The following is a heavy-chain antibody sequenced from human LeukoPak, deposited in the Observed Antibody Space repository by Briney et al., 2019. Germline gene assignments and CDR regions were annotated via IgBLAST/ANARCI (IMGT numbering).Heavy chain of an antibody. J-gene: IGHJ6*04. CDR3: ARDGIAAAGTDYYYYGMDV. CDR1: GGTFSSYA. Sequence: RRASVKVSCKASGGTFSSYAISWVRQAPGQGLEWMGGIIPIFGTANYAQKLQGRVTITADESTSTAYMELSSLRSEDTAVYYCARDGIAAAGTDYYYYGMDVWGKGTTVTVSS. D-gene: IGHD6-13*01. CDR2: IIPIFGTA. V-gene: IGHV1-69*13.